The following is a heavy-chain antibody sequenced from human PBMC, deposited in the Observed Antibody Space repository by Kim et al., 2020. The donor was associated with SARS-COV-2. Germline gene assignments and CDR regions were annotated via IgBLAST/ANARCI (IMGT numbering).Heavy chain of an antibody. V-gene: IGHV3-23*01. J-gene: IGHJ2*01. CDR3: AKGRWLVQYFDL. Sequence: YYADAGKGRFTNPRDNSKNTLYMQMNSLRAEDTAVYYCAKGRWLVQYFDLWGRGTLVTVSS. D-gene: IGHD6-6*01.